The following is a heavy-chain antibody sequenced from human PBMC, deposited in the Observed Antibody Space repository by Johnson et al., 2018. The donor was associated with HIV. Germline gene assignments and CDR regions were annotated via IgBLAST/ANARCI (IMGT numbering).Heavy chain of an antibody. D-gene: IGHD6-13*01. Sequence: VQLVESGGGLVQPGGSLRLSCVDSGFTFSSYWMSWVRQAPGKGLEWVANIKQDGSEKYYVDSVKGRFTISRDNAKNSLFLQMNSLRAEDTAVYYCAREPSIAAAGGDGAFDIWGQGTMVSVSS. J-gene: IGHJ3*02. CDR2: IKQDGSEK. CDR3: AREPSIAAAGGDGAFDI. V-gene: IGHV3-7*01. CDR1: GFTFSSYW.